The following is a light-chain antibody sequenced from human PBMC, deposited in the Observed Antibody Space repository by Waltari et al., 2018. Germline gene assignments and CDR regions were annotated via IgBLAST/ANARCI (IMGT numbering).Light chain of an antibody. Sequence: DIVMTQSPDSLAVSLGERATINCKSSQSVLYSSNNKNYLAWYQQKPGQPPKLRSYWASTRESGVPDRFRGSGSGTDFTLTISSLQAEDVAVYYCQQYYSTPPAFGGGTKVGIK. J-gene: IGKJ4*01. CDR3: QQYYSTPPA. CDR1: QSVLYSSNNKNY. CDR2: WAS. V-gene: IGKV4-1*01.